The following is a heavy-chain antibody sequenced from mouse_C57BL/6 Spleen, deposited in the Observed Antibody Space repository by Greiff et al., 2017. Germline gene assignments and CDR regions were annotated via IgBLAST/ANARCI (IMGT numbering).Heavy chain of an antibody. CDR1: GYTFTSYW. V-gene: IGHV1-64*01. CDR3: ARSDGNYPYAMDY. Sequence: VQLQQPGAELVKPGASVKLSCKASGYTFTSYWMHWVKQRPGPGLEWIGMIHPNSGSTNYNEKFKSKATLTVDKSSSTAYMQLSSLTSEDSAVYYCARSDGNYPYAMDYWGQGTSVTVSS. J-gene: IGHJ4*01. CDR2: IHPNSGST. D-gene: IGHD2-1*01.